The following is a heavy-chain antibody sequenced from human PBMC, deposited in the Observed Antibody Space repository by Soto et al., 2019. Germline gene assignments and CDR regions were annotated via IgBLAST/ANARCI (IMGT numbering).Heavy chain of an antibody. V-gene: IGHV3-33*01. Sequence: QVQLVESGGGVVQPGRSLRLSCAASGFTFSSYGMHWVRQAPGKGLEWVAVIWYDGSNKYYADSVKGRFTISRDNSKNTLDVQMNSLRAEDKAVYYCASTGGGYCSGGSCYKGHYYYGMDVWGQGTAVTVSS. CDR2: IWYDGSNK. CDR3: ASTGGGYCSGGSCYKGHYYYGMDV. D-gene: IGHD2-15*01. CDR1: GFTFSSYG. J-gene: IGHJ6*02.